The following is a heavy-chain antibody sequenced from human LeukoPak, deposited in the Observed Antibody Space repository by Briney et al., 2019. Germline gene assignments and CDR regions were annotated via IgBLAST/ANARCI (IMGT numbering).Heavy chain of an antibody. Sequence: PGGSLRLSCAASGFTFSYYSMNWVRQAPGKGLEWVSYISSTSSTIYYTDSVKGRFTTSRDNAKNSLFLQMNSLRDEDTAMYYCARGRTDFDYWGQGTLVTVSS. CDR1: GFTFSYYS. J-gene: IGHJ4*02. CDR2: ISSTSSTI. V-gene: IGHV3-48*02. CDR3: ARGRTDFDY.